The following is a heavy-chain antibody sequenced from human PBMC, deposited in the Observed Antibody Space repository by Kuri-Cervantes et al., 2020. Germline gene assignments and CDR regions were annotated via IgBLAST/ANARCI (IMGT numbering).Heavy chain of an antibody. Sequence: GGSLRLSCKGSGYSFTSYWIGWVRQMPGKGLEWVANIKQDGSEKYYVDSVKGRFTISRDNAKNSLYLQMNSLRAEDTAVYYCARGRVVVVAKRWYFDLWGRGTLVTVSS. CDR3: ARGRVVVVAKRWYFDL. V-gene: IGHV3-7*02. CDR2: IKQDGSEK. D-gene: IGHD2-15*01. CDR1: GYSFTSYW. J-gene: IGHJ2*01.